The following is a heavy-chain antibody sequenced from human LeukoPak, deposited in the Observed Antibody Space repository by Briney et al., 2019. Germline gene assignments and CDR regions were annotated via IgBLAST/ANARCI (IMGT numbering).Heavy chain of an antibody. CDR3: ARLIAVAGFGGEVFRDY. CDR2: INHSGST. Sequence: SETLSLTCAVYGGSFSGYYWSWIRQPPGKGLEWIGEINHSGSTNYIPSLKSRVTISVGTSKNQFSLKLSSVTAADTAVYYCARLIAVAGFGGEVFRDYWGQGTLVTVSS. CDR1: GGSFSGYY. J-gene: IGHJ4*02. V-gene: IGHV4-34*01. D-gene: IGHD6-19*01.